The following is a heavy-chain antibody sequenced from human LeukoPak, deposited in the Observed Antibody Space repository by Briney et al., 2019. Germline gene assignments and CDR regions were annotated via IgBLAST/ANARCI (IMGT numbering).Heavy chain of an antibody. CDR3: ARGGYSYGFLSFYYYYMDV. CDR1: GYTFTSYD. CDR2: MNPNSGNT. D-gene: IGHD5-18*01. J-gene: IGHJ6*03. V-gene: IGHV1-8*01. Sequence: VASVKVSCKASGYTFTSYDINWVRQATGQGLEWMGWMNPNSGNTGYAQKFQGRVTMTRNTSISTAYMELSSLRSEDTAVYYCARGGYSYGFLSFYYYYMDVWGKGTTVPVSS.